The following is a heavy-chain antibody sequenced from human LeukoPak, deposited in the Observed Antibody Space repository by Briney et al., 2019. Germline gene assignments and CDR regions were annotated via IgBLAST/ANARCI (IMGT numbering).Heavy chain of an antibody. CDR1: GYSSTSYW. J-gene: IGHJ4*02. D-gene: IGHD3-22*01. V-gene: IGHV5-51*01. CDR2: IYPGDSDT. CDR3: ARQDDSSGYSAQTIDY. Sequence: GESLKISCKGSGYSSTSYWIGWVRQMPGKGLEWMGIIYPGDSDTRYSPSFQGQVTISADKSISTAYLQWSSLKASDTAMYYCARQDDSSGYSAQTIDYWGQGTLVTVSS.